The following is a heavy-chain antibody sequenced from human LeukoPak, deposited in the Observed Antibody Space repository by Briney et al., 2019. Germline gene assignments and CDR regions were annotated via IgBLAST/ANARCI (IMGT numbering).Heavy chain of an antibody. CDR3: AGRGYAMAY. Sequence: SETLSLTCSVSGGSISGTDYYWSWIRQPPGKGLEWIGYIHHSGSTSYNPSLKSRFTISVDTSMNQFSLKLTSMTSADTAVYYCAGRGYAMAYWGQGTLVTASS. V-gene: IGHV4-30-4*01. CDR1: GGSISGTDYY. J-gene: IGHJ4*02. CDR2: IHHSGST. D-gene: IGHD5-12*01.